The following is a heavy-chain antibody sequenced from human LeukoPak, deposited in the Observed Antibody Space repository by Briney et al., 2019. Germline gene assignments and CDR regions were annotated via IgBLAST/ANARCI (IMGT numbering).Heavy chain of an antibody. V-gene: IGHV4-34*01. Sequence: SETLSLTCAVYGGSFSGYSWSWIRQPPGKGLEWLGEIDHSGRTNYNPSLKSRVTISVDTSKNHFSLNLSSVTAADTAVYYCARHLFQRGGDRDSWGQGTLVTVSS. CDR3: ARHLFQRGGDRDS. CDR1: GGSFSGYS. J-gene: IGHJ4*02. CDR2: IDHSGRT. D-gene: IGHD2-21*01.